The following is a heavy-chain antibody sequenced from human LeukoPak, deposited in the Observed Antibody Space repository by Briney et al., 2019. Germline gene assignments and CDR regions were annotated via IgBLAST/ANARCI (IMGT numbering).Heavy chain of an antibody. J-gene: IGHJ4*02. D-gene: IGHD4-17*01. CDR3: ARDGGTVTHFDY. CDR2: IYYNGNT. CDR1: GGSISSSGYY. V-gene: IGHV4-31*03. Sequence: SETLSLTCTASGGSISSSGYYWSWIRQRPGKGLEWVGYIYYNGNTYYNPSLKSRIAISVDTSENQFSLRLTSVTAADTAVYYCARDGGTVTHFDYWGQGTLVTVSS.